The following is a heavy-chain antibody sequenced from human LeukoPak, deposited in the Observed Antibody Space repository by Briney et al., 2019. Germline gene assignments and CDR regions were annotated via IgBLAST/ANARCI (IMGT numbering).Heavy chain of an antibody. CDR2: INSDGTTT. V-gene: IGHV3-74*01. J-gene: IGHJ6*02. CDR1: GFTFSSYW. Sequence: GGSLRLSCAASGFTFSSYWMSWVRQAPGKGLVWVSRINSDGTTTNYADSVKGRFTISRDNAKNTLFLQMNSLRAEDTAVYYCARGNYYAMDVWGQGTTVTVSS. CDR3: ARGNYYAMDV.